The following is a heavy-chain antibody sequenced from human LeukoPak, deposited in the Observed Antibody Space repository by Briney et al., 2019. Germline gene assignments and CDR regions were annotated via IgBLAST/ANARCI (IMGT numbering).Heavy chain of an antibody. CDR2: IYYSGST. V-gene: IGHV4-31*03. J-gene: IGHJ5*02. CDR1: GGSIISRTSY. CDR3: ARDTVA. D-gene: IGHD4-23*01. Sequence: SETLSLTCSVSGGSIISRTSYWTWIRQHPGKGLEWIGYIYYSGSTYYNPSLKSRVTISVDTSKNQFSLKLSSVTAADTAVYYCARDTVAWGQGTLVTVSS.